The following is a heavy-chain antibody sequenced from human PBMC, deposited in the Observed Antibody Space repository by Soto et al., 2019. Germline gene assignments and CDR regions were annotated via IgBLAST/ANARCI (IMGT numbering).Heavy chain of an antibody. D-gene: IGHD1-7*01. CDR3: AKAWNYYIEIDY. CDR2: VSGSSYTT. Sequence: EVQLLESGGGLVQPGGSLRLSCVGSGFAFSSFTMTWVRQAPGKGLEWVSAVSGSSYTTLYADSVKGRFTISRDDSKDTVYLQMNNLRVEDTAIYYCAKAWNYYIEIDYWGQGTLVTVSS. CDR1: GFAFSSFT. V-gene: IGHV3-23*01. J-gene: IGHJ4*02.